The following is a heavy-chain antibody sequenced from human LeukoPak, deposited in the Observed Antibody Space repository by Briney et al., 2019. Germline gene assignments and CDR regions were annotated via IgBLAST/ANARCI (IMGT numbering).Heavy chain of an antibody. J-gene: IGHJ5*02. V-gene: IGHV1-18*01. CDR3: ARAKGGQQLVPGTNRKENNWFDP. D-gene: IGHD6-13*01. CDR1: GYTFTSYG. CDR2: ISAYNGNT. Sequence: ASVKVSCKASGYTFTSYGISWVRQAPGQGLEWMGWISAYNGNTNYAQKIQGRVTMTTDTSTGTAYMELRSLRSDDTAVYYCARAKGGQQLVPGTNRKENNWFDPWGQGTLVTVSS.